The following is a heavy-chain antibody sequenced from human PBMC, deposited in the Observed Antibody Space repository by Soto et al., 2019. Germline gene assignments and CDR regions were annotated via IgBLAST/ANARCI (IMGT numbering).Heavy chain of an antibody. Sequence: QVQLQESGPGLVKPSQTLSLTCTVSGGSISSGDYYWSWIRQPPGKGLEWIGYIYYSGSTYYNPSLKSRVTISVDTTKNQFSLKLSSVTAADTAVYYCARVDSSGYQPFDYWGQGTLVTVSS. CDR1: GGSISSGDYY. V-gene: IGHV4-30-4*01. D-gene: IGHD3-22*01. J-gene: IGHJ4*02. CDR2: IYYSGST. CDR3: ARVDSSGYQPFDY.